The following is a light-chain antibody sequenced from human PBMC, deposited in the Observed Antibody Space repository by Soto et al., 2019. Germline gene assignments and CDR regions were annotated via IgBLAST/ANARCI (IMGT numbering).Light chain of an antibody. V-gene: IGKV3-20*01. J-gene: IGKJ1*01. Sequence: EIVLTQSPGTLSLSPGGRATLSCRASQSVAVNYLAWYRRKPAQAPRLLIYGASSRATDIPRRFSGSGSGTDFTLTITRLEPEDFAVYYCQQYGSSPPTFGSGTRVEIK. CDR1: QSVAVNY. CDR2: GAS. CDR3: QQYGSSPPT.